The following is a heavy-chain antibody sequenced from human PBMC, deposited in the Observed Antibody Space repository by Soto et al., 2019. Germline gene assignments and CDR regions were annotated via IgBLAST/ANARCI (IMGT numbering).Heavy chain of an antibody. V-gene: IGHV3-23*01. CDR1: GIIFRNYA. J-gene: IGHJ4*02. CDR2: ISGSGDST. Sequence: PGGSLRLSCATSGIIFRNYAMGWVRQAPGKGLEWVSAISGSGDSTYYADSVKGRFTISRDNSKNTLYLQMNSLRVEDTAIFYCAKKAEKHFVWMFYADSWRQGTLATVSS. CDR3: AKKAEKHFVWMFYADS. D-gene: IGHD3-9*01.